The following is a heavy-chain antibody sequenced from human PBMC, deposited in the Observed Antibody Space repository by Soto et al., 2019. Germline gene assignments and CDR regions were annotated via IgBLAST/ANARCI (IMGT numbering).Heavy chain of an antibody. V-gene: IGHV3-33*01. Sequence: QVQLVESGGGVVQPGRSLRLSCAASGFTFSSYGMHWVRQAPGKGLEWVAVIWYDGSNKYYADSVKGRFTISGDNSKNTLYLQMNRLRAEDTAVYYCARAESYSSGRDAFDIWGQGTMVTVSS. D-gene: IGHD6-25*01. CDR1: GFTFSSYG. CDR2: IWYDGSNK. CDR3: ARAESYSSGRDAFDI. J-gene: IGHJ3*02.